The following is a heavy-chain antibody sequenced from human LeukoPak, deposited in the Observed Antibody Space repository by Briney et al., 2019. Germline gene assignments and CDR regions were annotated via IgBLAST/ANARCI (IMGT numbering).Heavy chain of an antibody. Sequence: PGGSLRLSCAASGLSFSTSSMNWVRQAPGKGLEWVSSISGSSSKTFYADSVKGRFTISRDNAKNSLYLQMNSLRAEDTAVYYCARAPEYYYDSSGYHHFDYWGQGTLVTVSS. CDR1: GLSFSTSS. J-gene: IGHJ4*02. CDR2: ISGSSSKT. V-gene: IGHV3-21*01. D-gene: IGHD3-22*01. CDR3: ARAPEYYYDSSGYHHFDY.